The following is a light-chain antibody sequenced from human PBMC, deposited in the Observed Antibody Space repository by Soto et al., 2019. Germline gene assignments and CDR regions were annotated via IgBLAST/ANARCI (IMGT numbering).Light chain of an antibody. Sequence: QSALIQPPSVSGSPGQSVTISCTGTSSDVGNYDYVSWYQQHPGKAPKLMVYDVNRRPPGVPDRFFGSKSGNTASLTVSGLQAEDEADYYCVSFAGGTYVFGTGTKVTVL. J-gene: IGLJ1*01. V-gene: IGLV2-8*01. CDR3: VSFAGGTYV. CDR1: SSDVGNYDY. CDR2: DVN.